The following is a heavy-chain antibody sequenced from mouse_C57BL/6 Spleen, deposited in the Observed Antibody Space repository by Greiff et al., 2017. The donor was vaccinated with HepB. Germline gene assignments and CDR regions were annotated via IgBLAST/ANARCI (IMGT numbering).Heavy chain of an antibody. Sequence: EVQLVESGGGLVKPGGSLKLSCAASGFTFSDYGMHWVRQAPEKGLEWVAYISSGSSTIYYADTVKGRCTISRDNAKNTLILQMTRLRSEDTAMYYCTRSSGNYGYFDYWGQGTTLTVSS. J-gene: IGHJ2*01. V-gene: IGHV5-17*01. D-gene: IGHD2-1*01. CDR2: ISSGSSTI. CDR3: TRSSGNYGYFDY. CDR1: GFTFSDYG.